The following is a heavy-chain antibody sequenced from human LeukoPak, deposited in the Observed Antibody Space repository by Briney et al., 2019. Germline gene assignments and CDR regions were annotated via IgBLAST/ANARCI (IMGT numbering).Heavy chain of an antibody. J-gene: IGHJ4*02. CDR1: GYTFTSYG. Sequence: GASVKVSCKASGYTFTSYGISWVRQAPGQGLEWMGWVSAYNGNTNYAQKLQGRVTMTTDTSTSTAYMELRSLRSDDTAVYYCARVIRYFDWLSLGYFDYWGRGTLVTVSS. CDR2: VSAYNGNT. D-gene: IGHD3-9*01. V-gene: IGHV1-18*01. CDR3: ARVIRYFDWLSLGYFDY.